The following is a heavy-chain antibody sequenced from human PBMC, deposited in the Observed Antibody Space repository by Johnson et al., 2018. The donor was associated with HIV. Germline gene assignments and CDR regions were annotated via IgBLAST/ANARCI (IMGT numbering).Heavy chain of an antibody. Sequence: QVQLVESGGGVVQPGRSLRLSCAASGFTFSSYAMHWVRQAPGKGLEWVAVISYDGSNKYYADSVKGRFTISRDTSKNTLYLQMNSLRAEDTAVYYCAKAFPYCTGGSCYPHRSPHDAFDIWGQGTMVTVSS. CDR3: AKAFPYCTGGSCYPHRSPHDAFDI. J-gene: IGHJ3*02. CDR1: GFTFSSYA. V-gene: IGHV3-30*04. CDR2: ISYDGSNK. D-gene: IGHD2-15*01.